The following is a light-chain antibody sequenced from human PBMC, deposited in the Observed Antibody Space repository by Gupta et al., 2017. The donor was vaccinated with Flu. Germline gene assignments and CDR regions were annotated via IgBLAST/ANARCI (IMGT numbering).Light chain of an antibody. CDR2: AAS. CDR3: QQYNNLYS. J-gene: IGKJ2*03. CDR1: QSVRSK. V-gene: IGKV3-15*01. Sequence: EIAMTQSPTTLSVSPGERATLSCRASQSVRSKLAWYQQKPGQAPRLLISAASTRATGTPARFSGSGSGTEFTLTISSLQSEDFAVYFCQQYNNLYSFGQGTKLEIK.